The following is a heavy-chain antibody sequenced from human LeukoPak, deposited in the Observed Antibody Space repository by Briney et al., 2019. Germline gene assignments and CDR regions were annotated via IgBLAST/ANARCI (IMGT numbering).Heavy chain of an antibody. D-gene: IGHD2-15*01. CDR1: GYTFTSD. J-gene: IGHJ3*02. CDR2: MNPSSGNT. Sequence: ASVTVSCKASGYTFTSDINWVRQATGQGLEWMGWMNPSSGNTDYAPKFQGRVTMTRDISIRTTYMELSSLRSEDTAVYYCARGAVSRDCSGGSCYHFDIWSQGTMVTVSS. CDR3: ARGAVSRDCSGGSCYHFDI. V-gene: IGHV1-8*01.